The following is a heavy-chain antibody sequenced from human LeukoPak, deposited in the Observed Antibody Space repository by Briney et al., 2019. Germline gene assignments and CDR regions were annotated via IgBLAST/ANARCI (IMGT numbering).Heavy chain of an antibody. Sequence: ASVKVSCKASGYTFSGYYLHWVRQAPGQGLEWMGWINPNSGGTNSAQKFQGRVTMTRDTSISTAYMELSRLRSDDTAVYYCARVRNYDFWSGYGWFDPWGQGTLVTVSS. CDR1: GYTFSGYY. CDR2: INPNSGGT. J-gene: IGHJ5*02. D-gene: IGHD3-3*01. V-gene: IGHV1-2*02. CDR3: ARVRNYDFWSGYGWFDP.